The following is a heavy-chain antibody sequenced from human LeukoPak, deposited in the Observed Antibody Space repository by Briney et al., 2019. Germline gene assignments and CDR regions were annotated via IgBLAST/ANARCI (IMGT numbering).Heavy chain of an antibody. J-gene: IGHJ4*02. Sequence: SETLSLTCTVSGGSISSYYWSWIRQPPGKGLEWIRYIYYSGSTNYNPSLKSRVTISVDTSKNQFSLKLSSVTAADTAVYYCARGGTGYYLPPAAFDYWGQGTLVTVSS. CDR2: IYYSGST. CDR1: GGSISSYY. D-gene: IGHD3-22*01. V-gene: IGHV4-59*01. CDR3: ARGGTGYYLPPAAFDY.